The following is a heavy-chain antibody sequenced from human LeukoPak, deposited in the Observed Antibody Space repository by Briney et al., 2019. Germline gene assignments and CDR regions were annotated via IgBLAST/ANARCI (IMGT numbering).Heavy chain of an antibody. Sequence: SQTLSLTCTISGDSVSNNTTAWIWIRQSPSRGLEWLVRTYYRSKWYSEIAGSVKSRITINSDTTKNQFSLQLISVTPEDTALYYCARGYYLNSWGQGTLVTVSS. CDR3: ARGYYLNS. CDR2: TYYRSKWYS. CDR1: GDSVSNNTTA. V-gene: IGHV6-1*01. J-gene: IGHJ4*02. D-gene: IGHD2-21*01.